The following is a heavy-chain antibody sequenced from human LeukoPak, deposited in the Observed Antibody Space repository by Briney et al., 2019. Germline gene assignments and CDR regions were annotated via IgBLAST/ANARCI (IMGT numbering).Heavy chain of an antibody. V-gene: IGHV3-30-3*01. CDR1: GFTFSSYA. CDR2: ISYDGSNK. CDR3: ARGQVYSSSWYPLDYYFDY. J-gene: IGHJ4*02. D-gene: IGHD6-13*01. Sequence: GGSLRLSCAASGFTFSSYAMHWVRQAPGKGLEWVAVISYDGSNKYYADSVKGRFTISRDNSKNTLYLQMNSPRAEDTAVYYCARGQVYSSSWYPLDYYFDYWGQGTLVTVSS.